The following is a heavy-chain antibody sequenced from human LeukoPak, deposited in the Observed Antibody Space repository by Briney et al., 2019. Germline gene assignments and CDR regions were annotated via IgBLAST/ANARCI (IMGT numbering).Heavy chain of an antibody. CDR1: GFTFSDYY. CDR3: ARCGDYFSYYYMDV. CDR2: ISSSGSTI. D-gene: IGHD4-17*01. J-gene: IGHJ6*03. V-gene: IGHV3-11*04. Sequence: PGGSLRLSCAASGFTFSDYYMSWIRQAPGKGLEWVSYISSSGSTIYYADSVKGRFTISRDNAKNSLYLQMNSLRAEDTAVYYCARCGDYFSYYYMDVWGKGTTVTVSS.